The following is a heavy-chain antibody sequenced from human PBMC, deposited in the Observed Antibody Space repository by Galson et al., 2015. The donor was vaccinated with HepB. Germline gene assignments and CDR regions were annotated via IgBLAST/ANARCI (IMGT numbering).Heavy chain of an antibody. V-gene: IGHV2-70*04. CDR1: GFSLSTSGMR. J-gene: IGHJ2*01. Sequence: PALVNPTQTLTLTCTFSGFSLSTSGMRVSWIRQPPGKALEWLARIDWDDDKYYSTSLQTRLTISKDTSKNQVVLTMTNMDPMDTATYYCARHYYDSSGLLLGWYFDLWGRGTLVTVSS. CDR3: ARHYYDSSGLLLGWYFDL. D-gene: IGHD3-22*01. CDR2: IDWDDDK.